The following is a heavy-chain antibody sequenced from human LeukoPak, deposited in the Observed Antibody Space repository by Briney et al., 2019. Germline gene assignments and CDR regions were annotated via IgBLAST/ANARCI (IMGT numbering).Heavy chain of an antibody. Sequence: ASVKVSCKASGYTFTSYYMHWVRQAHGQGLEWMGIINPSGGSTSYAQKFQGRVTMTRDTSISTAYMELSRLRSDDTAVYYCARAGKGIVATIFYYWGQGTLVTVSS. CDR1: GYTFTSYY. D-gene: IGHD5-12*01. J-gene: IGHJ4*02. CDR3: ARAGKGIVATIFYY. CDR2: INPSGGST. V-gene: IGHV1-46*01.